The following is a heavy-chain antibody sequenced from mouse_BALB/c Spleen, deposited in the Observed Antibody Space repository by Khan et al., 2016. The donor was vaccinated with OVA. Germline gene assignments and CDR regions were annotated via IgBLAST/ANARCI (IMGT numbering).Heavy chain of an antibody. Sequence: EVQLVESGGGLVKPGGSLKLSCAASGFTFSDYYMYWVHQTPEKRLEWVATISDGGSYTYYPDSVKGRFTISRDNAKNNLYLQMSSLKSEDTAMYYCARGENWSFDYWGQGTTLTVSS. CDR2: ISDGGSYT. CDR3: ARGENWSFDY. J-gene: IGHJ2*01. CDR1: GFTFSDYY. D-gene: IGHD4-1*01. V-gene: IGHV5-4*02.